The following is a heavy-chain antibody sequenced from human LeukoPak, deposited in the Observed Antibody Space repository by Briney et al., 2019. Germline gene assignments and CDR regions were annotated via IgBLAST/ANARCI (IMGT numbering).Heavy chain of an antibody. J-gene: IGHJ4*02. CDR2: ISWNSGNI. Sequence: PGGSLRLSCAASGFTFDDYAMHWVRQAPGKGLEWVSSISWNSGNIGYADSVKGRFTISRDNSKNTLYLQMNSLRAEDTAVYYCAKDKGYCSSTSCRTTYYFDYWGQGTLVTVSS. CDR1: GFTFDDYA. V-gene: IGHV3-9*01. CDR3: AKDKGYCSSTSCRTTYYFDY. D-gene: IGHD2-2*01.